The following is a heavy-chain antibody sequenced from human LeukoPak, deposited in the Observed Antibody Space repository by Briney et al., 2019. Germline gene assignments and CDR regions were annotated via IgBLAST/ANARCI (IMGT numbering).Heavy chain of an antibody. J-gene: IGHJ5*02. Sequence: SETLSLTCSVSGGSINNYYWSWIRQPPGRGLEWLGNIYFSGTTDYNSSLKSRLTISVDTFKNQLSLNLQSVTAADTATYYCARHRSDTGGKKGVNWFDPWGQGTLVTVSS. CDR3: ARHRSDTGGKKGVNWFDP. CDR1: GGSINNYY. V-gene: IGHV4-59*01. D-gene: IGHD4-23*01. CDR2: IYFSGTT.